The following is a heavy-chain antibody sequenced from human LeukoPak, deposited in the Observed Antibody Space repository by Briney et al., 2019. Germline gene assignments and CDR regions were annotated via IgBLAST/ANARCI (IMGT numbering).Heavy chain of an antibody. CDR1: GYTFTSYG. V-gene: IGHV1-18*01. CDR3: ARDVNSGSYYGY. CDR2: ISAYNGNT. D-gene: IGHD1-26*01. Sequence: ASVKVSCKASGYTFTSYGISWVRRAPGQGLEWMGWISAYNGNTNYAQKLQGRVTMTTDTSTSTAYMELRSLRSDDTAVYYCARDVNSGSYYGYWGQGTLVTVSS. J-gene: IGHJ4*02.